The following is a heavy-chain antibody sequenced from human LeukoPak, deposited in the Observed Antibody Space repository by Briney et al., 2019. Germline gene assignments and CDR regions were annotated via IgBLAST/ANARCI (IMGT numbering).Heavy chain of an antibody. Sequence: SETLSLTCTVSGYSISSGYYWGWIRQPPGKGLEWIGTIYHSGSTYYNPPLKSRVTISVDTSKNQFSLKLSSVTAADTAVYYCASSYLGYCSGGSCSNWFDPWGQGTLVTVSS. CDR1: GYSISSGYY. D-gene: IGHD2-15*01. J-gene: IGHJ5*02. CDR2: IYHSGST. V-gene: IGHV4-38-2*02. CDR3: ASSYLGYCSGGSCSNWFDP.